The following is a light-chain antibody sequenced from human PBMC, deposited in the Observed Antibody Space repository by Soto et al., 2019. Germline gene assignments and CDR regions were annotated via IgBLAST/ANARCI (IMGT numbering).Light chain of an antibody. J-gene: IGLJ3*02. Sequence: QSVLTQAPSVSGIPGQSVTVSGSGSDSNIGSNTVNWYQQLPGMAPKLLIYINYKRPSGVPDRFSASKSDTSASLAISGLQSEDEAHYYCAVWDDTLDAWVFGGGTKVTVL. CDR2: INY. CDR3: AVWDDTLDAWV. CDR1: DSNIGSNT. V-gene: IGLV1-44*01.